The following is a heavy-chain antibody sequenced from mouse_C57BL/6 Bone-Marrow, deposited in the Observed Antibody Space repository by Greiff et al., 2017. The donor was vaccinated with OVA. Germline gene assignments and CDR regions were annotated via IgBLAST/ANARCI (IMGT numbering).Heavy chain of an antibody. CDR2: INPSNGGT. CDR1: GYTFTSYW. J-gene: IGHJ4*01. V-gene: IGHV1-53*01. CDR3: ARSGTHYYAMDY. D-gene: IGHD4-1*01. Sequence: QVQLQQPGAELVKPGASVKLSCKASGYTFTSYWMHWVKQRPGQGLEWIGNINPSNGGTNYNEKFKSKATLTVDKSSSTAYMQLSSLTSEDSAVYYCARSGTHYYAMDYWGQGTSVTVSS.